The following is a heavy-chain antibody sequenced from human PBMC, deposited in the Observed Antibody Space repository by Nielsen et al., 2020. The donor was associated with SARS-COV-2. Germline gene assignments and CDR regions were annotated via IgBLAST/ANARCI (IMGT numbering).Heavy chain of an antibody. Sequence: ASVKVSCKASGYSLTSYDMHWVRQAPGQGLEWMGVIYPSVGSTIYAQKLQGRVTMTTDTSTSTAYMELRSLRSDDTAVYYCARARATIFGLVMSYGMDVWGQGTTVAVSS. CDR2: IYPSVGST. CDR3: ARARATIFGLVMSYGMDV. J-gene: IGHJ6*02. D-gene: IGHD3/OR15-3a*01. V-gene: IGHV1-46*01. CDR1: GYSLTSYD.